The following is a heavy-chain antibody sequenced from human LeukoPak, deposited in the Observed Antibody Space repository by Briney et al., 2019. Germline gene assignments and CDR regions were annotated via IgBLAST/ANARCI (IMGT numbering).Heavy chain of an antibody. Sequence: GGSLRLSCAASGFTFSSYSMNWVRQAPGKGLEWVSSISSSSSYIYYADSVKGRFPISRDNAKNSLYLQMNSLRAEDTAVYYCARDRLMTTVTTGWFDPWGQGTLVTVSS. J-gene: IGHJ5*02. CDR3: ARDRLMTTVTTGWFDP. CDR2: ISSSSSYI. D-gene: IGHD4-17*01. CDR1: GFTFSSYS. V-gene: IGHV3-21*01.